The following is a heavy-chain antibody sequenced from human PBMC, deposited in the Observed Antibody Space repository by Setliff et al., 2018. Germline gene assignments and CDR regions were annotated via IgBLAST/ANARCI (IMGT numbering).Heavy chain of an antibody. CDR3: ARGPRGYGSGSYYATEYFQH. CDR1: GGSISSHY. J-gene: IGHJ1*01. V-gene: IGHV4-4*08. CDR2: IYSSGST. D-gene: IGHD3-10*01. Sequence: PSETLSLTCTVPGGSISSHYWSWIRQPPGKGLEWIGYIYSSGSTNYNPSLKSRVTISVDTSKNQFSLKLSSVTAADTAVYYCARGPRGYGSGSYYATEYFQHWGQGTLGTVPQ.